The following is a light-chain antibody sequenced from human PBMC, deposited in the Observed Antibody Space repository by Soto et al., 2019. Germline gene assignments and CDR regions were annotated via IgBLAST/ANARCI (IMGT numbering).Light chain of an antibody. V-gene: IGKV1-39*01. CDR1: QSISYC. Sequence: DIEMTQSPSSLSASVGDRVTITCRASQSISYCLNWYQQKPGKAPRFLIYGASSLQSGVPSRFSGSGSGTDFTLTISSLQPEDFATYSCQQSFTSPYTFGQGTKLEIK. J-gene: IGKJ2*01. CDR3: QQSFTSPYT. CDR2: GAS.